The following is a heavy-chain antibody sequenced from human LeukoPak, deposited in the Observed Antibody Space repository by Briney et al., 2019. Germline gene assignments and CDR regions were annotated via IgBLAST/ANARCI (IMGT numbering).Heavy chain of an antibody. CDR3: ARHADTAMVPDAFDI. J-gene: IGHJ3*02. V-gene: IGHV4-4*09. CDR2: IYTSGST. CDR1: GGSISSYY. Sequence: SETLSLTCTVSGGSISSYYWSWIRQPPGEGLEWIGYIYTSGSTNYNPSLKSRVTISVDTSKNQFSLKLSSVTAADTAVYYCARHADTAMVPDAFDIWGQGTMVTVSS. D-gene: IGHD5-18*01.